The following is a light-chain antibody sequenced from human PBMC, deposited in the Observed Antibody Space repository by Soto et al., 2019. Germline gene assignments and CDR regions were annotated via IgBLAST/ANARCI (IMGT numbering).Light chain of an antibody. Sequence: EIVLTQSPATLSLSPGETATLSCWASQSISTSLVWYQQKPGQAPRLLIYDASNRATGIPARFSGSGSGTDFTLTISSLEPEDFAVYYCQQRSKWLFGGGTRWIS. CDR1: QSISTS. CDR3: QQRSKWL. V-gene: IGKV3-11*01. J-gene: IGKJ4*01. CDR2: DAS.